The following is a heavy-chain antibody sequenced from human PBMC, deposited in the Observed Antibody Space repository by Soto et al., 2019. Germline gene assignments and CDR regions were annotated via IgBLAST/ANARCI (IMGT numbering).Heavy chain of an antibody. V-gene: IGHV3-21*01. Sequence: PGGSLRLSCVASGFTFRTYTMNWVRQAPGKGLEWVSGIRGFSPYTFYAESVKGRFTISRDNSKNTLYLQMNSLRAEDTAVYYCARAVDGDYSYYYGMDVWGKRTTVTASS. J-gene: IGHJ6*04. CDR2: IRGFSPYT. CDR1: GFTFRTYT. D-gene: IGHD4-17*01. CDR3: ARAVDGDYSYYYGMDV.